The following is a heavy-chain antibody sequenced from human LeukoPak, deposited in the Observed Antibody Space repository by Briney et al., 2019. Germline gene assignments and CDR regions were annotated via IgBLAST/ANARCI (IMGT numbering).Heavy chain of an antibody. CDR3: ARGPSGYHNT. J-gene: IGHJ4*02. Sequence: GSLRLSCAASGFTFSTSWMTWIRQAPGKGLEWVASMNQDGSEIHYVDSVKGRFTISRDNAKNSLYLQMNSLRAEDTAVYYCARGPSGYHNTGGQGTLVTVSS. CDR1: GFTFSTSW. D-gene: IGHD5-12*01. V-gene: IGHV3-7*01. CDR2: MNQDGSEI.